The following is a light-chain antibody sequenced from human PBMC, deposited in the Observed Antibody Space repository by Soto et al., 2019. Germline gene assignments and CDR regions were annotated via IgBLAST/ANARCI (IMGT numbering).Light chain of an antibody. J-gene: IGLJ3*02. CDR1: SSDVGGYNY. CDR3: SSYTGSSDLGV. CDR2: DVR. V-gene: IGLV2-14*01. Sequence: QSALTQPASVSGSPGQSITISCTGTSSDVGGYNYVSWYQQHPGKAPKLMIYDVRNRPSGGSNRFSGSKSGNTASLTISGVEVEDEADYFCSSYTGSSDLGVFVGRTQLPAL.